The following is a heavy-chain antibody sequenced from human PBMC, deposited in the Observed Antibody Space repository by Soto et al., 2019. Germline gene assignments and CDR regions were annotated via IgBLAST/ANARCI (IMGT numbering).Heavy chain of an antibody. CDR2: ISSRSSVI. D-gene: IGHD7-27*01. J-gene: IGHJ6*03. V-gene: IGHV3-48*01. CDR3: ARDLSWGSNWYYYMDV. CDR1: GFILSDCA. Sequence: EVQLVESGGGLVQPGGSLRLSCATSGFILSDCAMNWVRQAPGKRLEWVSYISSRSSVIDYADSVKGRFTVSRDNARNSLYLQMNSLRAEDTAVYYCARDLSWGSNWYYYMDVWGKGTTVTVSS.